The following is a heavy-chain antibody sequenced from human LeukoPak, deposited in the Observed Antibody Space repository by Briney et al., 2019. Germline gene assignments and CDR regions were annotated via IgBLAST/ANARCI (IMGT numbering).Heavy chain of an antibody. J-gene: IGHJ5*02. CDR1: GYSISSGYY. V-gene: IGHV4-38-2*02. CDR2: IYYSGST. Sequence: SETLSLTCAVSGYSISSGYYWGWIRQPPGKGLEWIGYIYYSGSTNYNPSLKSRVTISVDTSKNQFSLKLSSVTAADTAVYYCARDSSDWNYGRFDPWGQGTLVTVSS. CDR3: ARDSSDWNYGRFDP. D-gene: IGHD1-7*01.